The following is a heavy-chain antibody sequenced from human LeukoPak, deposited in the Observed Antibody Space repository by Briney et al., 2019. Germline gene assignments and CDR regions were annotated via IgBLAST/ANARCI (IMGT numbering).Heavy chain of an antibody. D-gene: IGHD3-10*01. CDR1: GGSISSSNW. V-gene: IGHV4-4*02. CDR3: ARDRPLWFGEAYHDY. J-gene: IGHJ4*02. Sequence: SETLSLTCAVSGGSISSSNWWSWVRQPPGKGLEWIGEIYHSGSTNYNPSLKSRVTISVDTSKNQFSLKLSSVTAADTAVYYCARDRPLWFGEAYHDYWGQGTLVTVSS. CDR2: IYHSGST.